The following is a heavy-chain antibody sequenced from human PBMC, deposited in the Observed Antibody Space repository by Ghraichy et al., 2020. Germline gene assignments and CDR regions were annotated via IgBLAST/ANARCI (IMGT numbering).Heavy chain of an antibody. CDR2: IGTAGDT. J-gene: IGHJ4*02. V-gene: IGHV3-13*01. CDR3: ARGAGGWYSDY. D-gene: IGHD6-19*01. Sequence: GALRLSCAASGFTFSSYDMHWVRQATGKDLEWVSAIGTAGDTYYPGSVKGRFTISRENAKNSLYLQMNSLRAGDTAVYYCARGAGGWYSDYWGQGTLVTVSS. CDR1: GFTFSSYD.